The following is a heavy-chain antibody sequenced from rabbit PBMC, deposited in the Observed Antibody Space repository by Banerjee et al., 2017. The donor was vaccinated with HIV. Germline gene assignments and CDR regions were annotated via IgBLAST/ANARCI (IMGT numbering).Heavy chain of an antibody. Sequence: QEQLEESGGDLVKPEGSLTLTCTASGFSFSNSHYMCWVRQAPGKGLEWIACIDAGDNGDTYYASWAKGRFTISKTSSTTVTLQMTSLTAADTATYFCARDLAGVIGWNFGLWGQGTLVTVS. D-gene: IGHD4-1*01. CDR2: IDAGDNGDT. V-gene: IGHV1S45*01. CDR3: ARDLAGVIGWNFGL. J-gene: IGHJ3*01. CDR1: GFSFSNSHY.